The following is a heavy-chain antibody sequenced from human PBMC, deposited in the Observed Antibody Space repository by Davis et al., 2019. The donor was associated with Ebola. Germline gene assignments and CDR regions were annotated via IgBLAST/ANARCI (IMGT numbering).Heavy chain of an antibody. CDR3: ARVAYYYDSSGYNRGAFDI. V-gene: IGHV4-39*01. D-gene: IGHD3-22*01. Sequence: SETLSLTCTVSGGSISSSSYYWGWIRQPPGKGLEWIGSIYYSGSTYYNPSLKSRVTISVDTSKNQFSLKLSSVTAADTAVYYCARVAYYYDSSGYNRGAFDIWGQGTMVTVSS. CDR1: GGSISSSSYY. J-gene: IGHJ3*02. CDR2: IYYSGST.